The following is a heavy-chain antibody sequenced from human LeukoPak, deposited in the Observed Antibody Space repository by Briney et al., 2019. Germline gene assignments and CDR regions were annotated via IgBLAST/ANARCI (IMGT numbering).Heavy chain of an antibody. V-gene: IGHV4-34*01. J-gene: IGHJ4*02. CDR1: GGSFSGYY. D-gene: IGHD5-18*01. Sequence: SETLSLTCAVYGGSFSGYYWSWIRQPPGKGLEWIGEINHSGSTNYNPSLKSRVTISVDTSKNQFSLKLSSVTAADTAVYYCARGRGIQLWSRWGQGTLVTVSS. CDR3: ARGRGIQLWSR. CDR2: INHSGST.